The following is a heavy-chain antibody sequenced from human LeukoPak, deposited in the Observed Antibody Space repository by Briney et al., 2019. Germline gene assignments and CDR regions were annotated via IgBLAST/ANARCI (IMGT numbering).Heavy chain of an antibody. CDR2: IRYDGSNK. V-gene: IGHV3-30*02. J-gene: IGHJ4*02. CDR1: GFTFSSYG. Sequence: PGGSLRLSCAASGFTFSSYGIHWVRQAPGKGLEWVAFIRYDGSNKYYADSVKGRFTISRDNSKNTLYLQMNSLRAEDTAVYYCARDYGDPLGHFDYWGQGTMVTVSS. D-gene: IGHD4-17*01. CDR3: ARDYGDPLGHFDY.